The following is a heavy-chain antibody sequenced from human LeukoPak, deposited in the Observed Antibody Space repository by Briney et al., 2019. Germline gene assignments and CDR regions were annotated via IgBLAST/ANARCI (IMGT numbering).Heavy chain of an antibody. J-gene: IGHJ1*01. CDR2: ISNTGGST. CDR3: AQQVGYCSSGSCYFTY. Sequence: GGSLRLSCAASGFSFNTYAMSWVRQAPGKGLEWVSAISNTGGSTYYADSVKGRFTISRGKSKNTLSLQMNSLRAEDTAVYYCAQQVGYCSSGSCYFTYWGQGTLVTVSS. V-gene: IGHV3-23*01. D-gene: IGHD2-15*01. CDR1: GFSFNTYA.